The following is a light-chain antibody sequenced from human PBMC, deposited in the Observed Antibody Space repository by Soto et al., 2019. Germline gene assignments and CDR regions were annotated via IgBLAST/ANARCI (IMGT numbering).Light chain of an antibody. CDR3: HVWDRSSDHP. CDR1: RIGSKS. CDR2: DDS. J-gene: IGLJ2*01. Sequence: SYELTQPPSVSVAPGQTATITCGGARIGSKSVNWFQQRPGQAPVLVVYDDSERPSGIPERFSGSNAWNTATLTISRVESGDEADYYCHVWDRSSDHPFGGGTKITVL. V-gene: IGLV3-21*02.